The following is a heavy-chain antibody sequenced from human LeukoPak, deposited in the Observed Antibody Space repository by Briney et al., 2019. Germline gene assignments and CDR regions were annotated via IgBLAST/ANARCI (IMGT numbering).Heavy chain of an antibody. Sequence: GSLRLSCASSGFTFSSYSMNWVRQAPGKVLEWVSSISSSSSYIYYADSVKGRFTISRDNAKNSLYLQMNSLRAEDTAVYYCAKDESSILTGYTKWGQGTLVTVSS. CDR1: GFTFSSYS. J-gene: IGHJ4*02. CDR3: AKDESSILTGYTK. D-gene: IGHD3-9*01. CDR2: ISSSSSYI. V-gene: IGHV3-21*04.